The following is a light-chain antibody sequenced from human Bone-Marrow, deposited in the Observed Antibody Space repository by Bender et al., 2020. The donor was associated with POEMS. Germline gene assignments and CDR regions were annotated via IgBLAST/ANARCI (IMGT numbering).Light chain of an antibody. CDR1: SSNIGAGSD. J-gene: IGLJ3*02. CDR2: GNN. CDR3: QTYDSSRSAWV. V-gene: IGLV1-40*01. Sequence: QSVLTQPPSVSGAPGQRVTISCTGSSSNIGAGSDVNWYQQLPGTAPKVFIYGNNNRPSGVPDRISGSKSGTSASLAITGLQAEDEAEYYCQTYDSSRSAWVFGGGTKLTVL.